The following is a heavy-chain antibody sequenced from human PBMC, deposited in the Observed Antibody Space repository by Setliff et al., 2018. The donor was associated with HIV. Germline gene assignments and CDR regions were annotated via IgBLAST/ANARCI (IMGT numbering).Heavy chain of an antibody. D-gene: IGHD1-1*01. CDR2: IRSKAYGGTT. CDR1: GFTLADYA. V-gene: IGHV3-49*04. Sequence: GSLRLSCTASGFTLADYAMTWVRQAPGKGLEWVGFIRSKAYGGTTEYAASVKGRFTISRDDSKSIAYLQMNSLKTEDRAVYYCTRGRLRQLDNSHYYYYGMDVWGQGTTVTVSS. CDR3: TRGRLRQLDNSHYYYYGMDV. J-gene: IGHJ6*02.